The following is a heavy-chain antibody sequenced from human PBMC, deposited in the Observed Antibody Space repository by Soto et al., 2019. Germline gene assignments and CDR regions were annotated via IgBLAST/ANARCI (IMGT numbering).Heavy chain of an antibody. D-gene: IGHD3-3*01. J-gene: IGHJ5*02. Sequence: GASVKVSCKASGYTFTSHVINWVRQAPGQGLELMGWISAYDGKTTYAEKFQGRVTLTTDTSTSTAYMELRSLRSDDTAIYYCARDPHEFWTSYWFDPWGQGTPVTVSS. V-gene: IGHV1-18*04. CDR2: ISAYDGKT. CDR1: GYTFTSHV. CDR3: ARDPHEFWTSYWFDP.